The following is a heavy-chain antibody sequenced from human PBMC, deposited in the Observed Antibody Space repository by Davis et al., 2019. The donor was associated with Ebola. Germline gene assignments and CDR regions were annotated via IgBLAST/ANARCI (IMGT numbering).Heavy chain of an antibody. CDR1: GFSFSSYG. J-gene: IGHJ5*02. CDR2: TSFDGDIK. CDR3: AKARIAALRFDP. Sequence: PGGSLRLSCAASGFSFSSYGMHWVRQAPGKGLEWVAITSFDGDIKYYADSVKGRFTISRDNSKNTLYLQMNSLRAEDTAVYYCAKARIAALRFDPWGQGTLVTVSS. D-gene: IGHD6-6*01. V-gene: IGHV3-30*18.